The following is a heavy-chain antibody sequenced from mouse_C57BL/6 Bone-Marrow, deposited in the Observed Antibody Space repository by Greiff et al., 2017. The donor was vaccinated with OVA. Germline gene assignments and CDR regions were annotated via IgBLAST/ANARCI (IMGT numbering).Heavy chain of an antibody. CDR3: ARFGYWFAY. Sequence: VQLQESGAELARPGASVKLSCKASGYTFTSYGISWVKQRTGQGLEWIGEIYPRSGNTYYNEKFKGKATLTADKSSSTAYMELRSLTSEDSAVYFCARFGYWFAYWGQGTLVTVSA. CDR2: IYPRSGNT. V-gene: IGHV1-81*01. D-gene: IGHD2-2*01. J-gene: IGHJ3*01. CDR1: GYTFTSYG.